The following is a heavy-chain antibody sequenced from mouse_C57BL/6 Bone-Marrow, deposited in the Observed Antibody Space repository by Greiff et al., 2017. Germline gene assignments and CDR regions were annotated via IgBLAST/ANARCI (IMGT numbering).Heavy chain of an antibody. CDR2: INPGSGGT. V-gene: IGHV1-54*01. CDR1: GYAFTNYL. D-gene: IGHD1-1*01. J-gene: IGHJ1*03. Sequence: VKLQQSGAELVRPGTSVKVSCKASGYAFTNYLIEWVKQRPGQGLEWIGVINPGSGGTNYNEKFKGKATLTADKSSSTAYMQLSSLTSEDSAVYFCARAPYYDSTFDVWGTGTTVTVSS. CDR3: ARAPYYDSTFDV.